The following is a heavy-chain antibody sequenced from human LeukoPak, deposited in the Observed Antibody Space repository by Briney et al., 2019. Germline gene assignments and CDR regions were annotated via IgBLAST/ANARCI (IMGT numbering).Heavy chain of an antibody. V-gene: IGHV5-51*01. J-gene: IGHJ4*02. CDR2: IYPGDSDT. Sequence: GESLKISCKGSGYSFTSYWIGWVRQMPGKGLEWMGIIYPGDSDTRYSPSFQGQVTISADKSISTAYLQWSSLKASDTAMYYCARRSMLYYGSGSCGPPSQTDYWGQGTLVTVSS. D-gene: IGHD3-10*01. CDR1: GYSFTSYW. CDR3: ARRSMLYYGSGSCGPPSQTDY.